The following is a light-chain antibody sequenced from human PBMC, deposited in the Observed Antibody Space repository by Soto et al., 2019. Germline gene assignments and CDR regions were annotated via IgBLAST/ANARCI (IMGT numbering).Light chain of an antibody. J-gene: IGKJ1*01. CDR1: QTISTW. Sequence: DIQMTQSPSTLPASVGDRVTITCRASQTISTWMAWYQQKPGKAPKLLVYDASTLQSGVASRFSGSGSGTEFTLIISGLQPDDSATYYCQQYTNTNNPWMFGQGTKVDIK. V-gene: IGKV1-5*01. CDR2: DAS. CDR3: QQYTNTNNPWM.